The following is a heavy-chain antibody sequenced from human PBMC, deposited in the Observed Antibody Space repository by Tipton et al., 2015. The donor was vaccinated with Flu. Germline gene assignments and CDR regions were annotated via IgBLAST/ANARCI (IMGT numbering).Heavy chain of an antibody. D-gene: IGHD2-15*01. CDR3: AKHCSGGSCSHAFDI. J-gene: IGHJ3*02. CDR1: GGSSSGYY. Sequence: TLSLTCAVYGGSSSGYYWSWIRQPPGKGLEWVGEINHSGSTNYNPSLKSRVTISVDTSKNQFSLKLTSVTAADTAVYYCAKHCSGGSCSHAFDIWGQGTMVTVSS. V-gene: IGHV4-34*01. CDR2: INHSGST.